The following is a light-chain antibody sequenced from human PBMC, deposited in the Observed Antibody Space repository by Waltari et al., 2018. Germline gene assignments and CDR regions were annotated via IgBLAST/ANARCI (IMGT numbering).Light chain of an antibody. Sequence: QSALTQPASVSGSPGQSITISCTGTSSDVGGYNYVSWYQQHPGKAPKLMIYDVSKRPSGVSNRFSGPKSGNTASLTISGLQAEDEADYYCSSYTSSSVYVFGTGTKVTVL. V-gene: IGLV2-14*01. J-gene: IGLJ1*01. CDR2: DVS. CDR3: SSYTSSSVYV. CDR1: SSDVGGYNY.